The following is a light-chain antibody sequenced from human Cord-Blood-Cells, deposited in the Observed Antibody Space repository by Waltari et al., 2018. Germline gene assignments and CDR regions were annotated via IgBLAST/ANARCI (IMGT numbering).Light chain of an antibody. Sequence: DIKFTQAPSFLSASVGDRVTITCRASEGISSYLAWYQQKPGKAPKLLIYAASTLQSGVPSRFSGSGSGTEFTLTISSLQPEDFATDYCQQLNGYPFTFGPGNKVDIK. CDR2: AAS. CDR3: QQLNGYPFT. V-gene: IGKV1-9*01. J-gene: IGKJ3*01. CDR1: EGISSY.